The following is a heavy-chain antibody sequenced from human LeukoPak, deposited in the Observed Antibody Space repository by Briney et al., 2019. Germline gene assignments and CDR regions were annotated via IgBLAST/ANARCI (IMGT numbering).Heavy chain of an antibody. J-gene: IGHJ4*02. CDR3: ARDTSPGITGTY. V-gene: IGHV4-38-2*02. CDR1: GYSITNGYY. D-gene: IGHD1-20*01. Sequence: SETLSLTCTVSGYSITNGYYWGWIRQPPGKGLEWIGSIYHGGRIDYNPSLTSRVTISRDTSNDQFSLKLSSVTAADTAMYYCARDTSPGITGTYWGQGTLVTVSS. CDR2: IYHGGRI.